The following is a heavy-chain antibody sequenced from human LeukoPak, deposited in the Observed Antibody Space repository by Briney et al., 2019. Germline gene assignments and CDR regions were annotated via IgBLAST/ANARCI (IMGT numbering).Heavy chain of an antibody. CDR3: ARGHIVVAPIGSWFDP. J-gene: IGHJ5*02. CDR2: IYHSGST. D-gene: IGHD2-21*01. Sequence: KASETLSLTCTVSGGSISSGGYYWSWIRQPPGKGLEWIGYIYHSGSTYYNPSLKSRVTISVDRSKNQFSLKLSSVTAADTAVYYCARGHIVVAPIGSWFDPWGQGTLVTVSS. CDR1: GGSISSGGYY. V-gene: IGHV4-30-2*01.